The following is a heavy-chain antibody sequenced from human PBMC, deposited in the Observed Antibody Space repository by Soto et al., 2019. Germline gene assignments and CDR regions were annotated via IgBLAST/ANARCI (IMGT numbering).Heavy chain of an antibody. Sequence: SVKVSCKASGGTFGSQGIAWVRQAPGQGLEWMGGFIAMLGTPTYAKKVQGRATISADESLTSSYLELRSLRSEDTGVYFCARGAIANFDYWGQGTVVTVSS. CDR2: FIAMLGTP. D-gene: IGHD2-2*01. CDR1: GGTFGSQG. CDR3: ARGAIANFDY. V-gene: IGHV1-69*13. J-gene: IGHJ4*02.